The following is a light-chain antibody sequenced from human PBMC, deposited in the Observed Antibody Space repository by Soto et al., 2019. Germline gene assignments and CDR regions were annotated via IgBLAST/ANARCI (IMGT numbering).Light chain of an antibody. CDR1: SNDVGSYNF. CDR3: SSSTRSSTVL. Sequence: QSVLTQPASVSGSPGQSITISCIGTSNDVGSYNFVSWYQKHPNTAPRLIIYDVSNRPSGVSNRFSGSKSDNTASLTISGLQAEDEADYYCSSSTRSSTVLFGGGTKLTVL. CDR2: DVS. J-gene: IGLJ2*01. V-gene: IGLV2-14*03.